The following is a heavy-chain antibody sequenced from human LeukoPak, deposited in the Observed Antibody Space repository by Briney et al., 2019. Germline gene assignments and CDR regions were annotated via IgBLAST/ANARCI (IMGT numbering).Heavy chain of an antibody. CDR1: GGSISSYY. CDR3: ARGPEGRWLQSAFDI. V-gene: IGHV4-59*01. CDR2: IYYSGST. Sequence: SETLSLTCTVSGGSISSYYWSWIRQPPGKGLEWIGYIYYSGSTNYNPSLKSRVTISVDTSKNQFSLELSSVTAADTAVYYRARGPEGRWLQSAFDIWGQGTMVTVSS. D-gene: IGHD5-24*01. J-gene: IGHJ3*02.